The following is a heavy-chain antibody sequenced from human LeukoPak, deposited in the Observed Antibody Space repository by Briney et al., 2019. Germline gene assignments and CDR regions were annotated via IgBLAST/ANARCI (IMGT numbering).Heavy chain of an antibody. D-gene: IGHD3-10*01. CDR2: ISYDGSNK. CDR3: ARGLKGIDY. V-gene: IGHV3-30-3*01. J-gene: IGHJ4*02. CDR1: GFTFSSYA. Sequence: PGGSLRLSCAASGFTFSSYAMYWVRQAPGKGLEWVAVISYDGSNKYYADSVKGRFTISRDNSKNTLYLQMNSLRAEDTAVYYCARGLKGIDYWRQGTLVTVSS.